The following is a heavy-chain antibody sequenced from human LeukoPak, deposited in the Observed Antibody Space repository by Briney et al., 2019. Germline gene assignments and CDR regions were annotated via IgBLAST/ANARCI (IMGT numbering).Heavy chain of an antibody. D-gene: IGHD6-19*01. V-gene: IGHV1-2*06. J-gene: IGHJ4*02. Sequence: ASVKVSCKTSGYTFTGYYMHWVRQAPGQGLEWMGRINPNSGGPNYARKFQGRVTMTRDTSTSTVYMELSSLRSEDTAVYYCARDRGGDSSVPDYWGQGTLVTVSS. CDR1: GYTFTGYY. CDR2: INPNSGGP. CDR3: ARDRGGDSSVPDY.